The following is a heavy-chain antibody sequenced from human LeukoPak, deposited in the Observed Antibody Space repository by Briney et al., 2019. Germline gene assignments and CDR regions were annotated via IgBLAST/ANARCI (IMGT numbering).Heavy chain of an antibody. Sequence: PGGSLRLSCSASGFTFSDRHMSWIRQAPGKGLEWVSHISGTGRTIHYADSVKGRFTISRDNAKNSVYLQMNSLRAEDTAVYYCARELLSLDYWGQGTPVTVSS. CDR2: ISGTGRTI. CDR3: ARELLSLDY. J-gene: IGHJ4*02. V-gene: IGHV3-11*04. D-gene: IGHD2/OR15-2a*01. CDR1: GFTFSDRH.